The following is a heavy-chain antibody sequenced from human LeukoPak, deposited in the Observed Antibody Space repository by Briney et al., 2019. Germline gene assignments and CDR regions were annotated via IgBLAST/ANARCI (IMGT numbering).Heavy chain of an antibody. CDR3: VKQWSLAAAGTFDF. V-gene: IGHV3-23*01. CDR2: IGGSESGT. Sequence: GGSLRLSCAASGFDFSNYAMAWVRQAPGKGLEWMSAIGGSESGTFYRDSVKGRFTISRDNSNNRLYLEMNSLRAEDTAVYYCVKQWSLAAAGTFDFWGQGTLVTVSS. CDR1: GFDFSNYA. J-gene: IGHJ4*02. D-gene: IGHD6-13*01.